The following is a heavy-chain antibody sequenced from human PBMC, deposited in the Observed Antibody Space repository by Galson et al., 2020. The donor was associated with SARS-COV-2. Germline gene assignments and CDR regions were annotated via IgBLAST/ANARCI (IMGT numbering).Heavy chain of an antibody. Sequence: GGSLRLSCVASGFTFSRYGMSWVRQAPGQGLDWVATTSATTYYADSERRRFIISRDDSKNTLYLQMNGLGADDTAVYYCAKDFVRGIGYIDVWGPGSTVPVCS. CDR3: AKDFVRGIGYIDV. CDR2: TSATT. D-gene: IGHD3-10*02. CDR1: GFTFSRYG. J-gene: IGHJ6*03. V-gene: IGHV3-23*01.